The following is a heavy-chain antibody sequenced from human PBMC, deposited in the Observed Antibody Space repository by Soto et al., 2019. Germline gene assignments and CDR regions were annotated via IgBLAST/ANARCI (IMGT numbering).Heavy chain of an antibody. V-gene: IGHV4-34*01. CDR1: GGSFSGYH. J-gene: IGHJ6*04. D-gene: IGHD2-8*01. Sequence: QVQLQQWGAGLLKPSETLSLTCAVNGGSFSGYHWSWIRQPPGKGLEWIGAINHRGSTNHNPSLKSRVTISVDTSRTQFSLRLSSVTAADTAVYYCAREEAPQWLSRGYYGMDVWGKGTTFTVSS. CDR3: AREEAPQWLSRGYYGMDV. CDR2: INHRGST.